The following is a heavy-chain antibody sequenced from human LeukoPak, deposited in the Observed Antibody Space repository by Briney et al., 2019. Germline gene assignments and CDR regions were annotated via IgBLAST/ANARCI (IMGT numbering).Heavy chain of an antibody. CDR3: ARDHGEYQLLLFDY. J-gene: IGHJ4*02. V-gene: IGHV3-21*01. CDR1: GFTFSSYS. Sequence: GGSLRLSCAASGFTFSSYSMNWVRQAPGKGLEWVSSISSSSSYIYYADSVKGRFTISRDNAKNSLYLQMNSLRAEDTAVYYCARDHGEYQLLLFDYWGQGTLVTVSS. CDR2: ISSSSSYI. D-gene: IGHD2-2*01.